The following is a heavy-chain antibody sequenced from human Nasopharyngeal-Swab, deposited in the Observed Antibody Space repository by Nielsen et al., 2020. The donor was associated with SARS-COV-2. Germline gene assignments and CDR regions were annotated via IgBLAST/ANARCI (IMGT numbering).Heavy chain of an antibody. CDR3: ARGGLYSNYLFDY. D-gene: IGHD4-11*01. V-gene: IGHV3-74*01. CDR2: INGDGSST. J-gene: IGHJ4*02. Sequence: GESLKISCAASGFTFSSYWMHWVRQAPGKGLVWVSRINGDGSSTTYADSVRGRVTISSDNAKNMLYLQLNSLRAEDTAVYYCARGGLYSNYLFDYWGQGTLVTVSS. CDR1: GFTFSSYW.